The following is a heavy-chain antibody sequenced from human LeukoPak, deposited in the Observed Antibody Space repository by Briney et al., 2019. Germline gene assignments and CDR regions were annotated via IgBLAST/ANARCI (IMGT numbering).Heavy chain of an antibody. D-gene: IGHD2-15*01. J-gene: IGHJ5*02. V-gene: IGHV1-8*01. Sequence: ASVKVSCTASGYTFTSYDINWVRQATGQGLEWMGWMNPNSGNTGYAQKFQGRVTMTTDTSTSTAYMELRSLRSDDTAVYYCARESSQGYCSGGSCPNWFDPWGQGTLVTVSS. CDR2: MNPNSGNT. CDR1: GYTFTSYD. CDR3: ARESSQGYCSGGSCPNWFDP.